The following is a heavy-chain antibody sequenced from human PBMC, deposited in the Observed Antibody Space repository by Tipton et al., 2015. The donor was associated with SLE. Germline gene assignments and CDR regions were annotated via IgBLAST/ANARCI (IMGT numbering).Heavy chain of an antibody. CDR1: GFRFGDYA. CDR2: VRGEAYGGTA. Sequence: SLRLSCTSSGFRFGDYAVSWVRQAPGKGLEWVGFVRGEAYGGTAEYAAAVKGRFTISRDDSKSIAYLQMNSLRREDTAMYYCTRDPGAAANTGLFDHWGQGTLVTVSS. V-gene: IGHV3-49*04. D-gene: IGHD6-13*01. J-gene: IGHJ4*02. CDR3: TRDPGAAANTGLFDH.